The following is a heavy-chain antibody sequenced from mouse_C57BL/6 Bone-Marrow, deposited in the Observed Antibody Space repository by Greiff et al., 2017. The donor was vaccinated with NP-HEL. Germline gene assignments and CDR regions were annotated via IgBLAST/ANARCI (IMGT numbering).Heavy chain of an antibody. CDR2: IDPSDSYT. CDR3: AREGVITTIFDY. CDR1: GYTFTSYW. D-gene: IGHD1-1*01. Sequence: VQLQQPGAELVMPGASVKLSCKASGYTFTSYWMHWVKQRPGQGLEWIGEIDPSDSYTNYNQKFKGKSTLTVDKSSSTAYMQLSSLTSEDSAVYYCAREGVITTIFDYWGLGTTLTVSS. V-gene: IGHV1-69*01. J-gene: IGHJ2*01.